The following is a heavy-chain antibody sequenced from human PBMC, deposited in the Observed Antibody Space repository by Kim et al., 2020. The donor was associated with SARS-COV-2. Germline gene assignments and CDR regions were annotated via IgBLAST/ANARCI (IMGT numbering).Heavy chain of an antibody. CDR3: ARDHWGSIDY. V-gene: IGHV3-30*10. D-gene: IGHD3-16*01. J-gene: IGHJ4*02. Sequence: YIDSVKGRFTISRDNSKNTVYLQMNSLRAEDTAVYYCARDHWGSIDYWGQGTLVTVSS.